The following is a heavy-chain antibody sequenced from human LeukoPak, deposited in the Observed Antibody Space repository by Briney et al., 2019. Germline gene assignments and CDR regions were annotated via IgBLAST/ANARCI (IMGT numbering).Heavy chain of an antibody. CDR1: GFTFSSYG. D-gene: IGHD5-18*01. V-gene: IGHV3-30*03. CDR2: ISYDGSNK. J-gene: IGHJ4*02. Sequence: GRSLRLSCAASGFTFSSYGMHWVRQAPGKGLEWVAVISYDGSNKYYADSVKGRFTISRDNSKNTLYLQMNSLRAEDTAVYYCGYGYSYGLIDYWGQGTLVTVSS. CDR3: GYGYSYGLIDY.